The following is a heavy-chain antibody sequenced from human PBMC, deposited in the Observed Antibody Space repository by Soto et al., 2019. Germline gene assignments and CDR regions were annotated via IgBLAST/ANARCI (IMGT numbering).Heavy chain of an antibody. CDR1: GYTFTNYY. Sequence: QVQLVQSGAEVKKPGASVRLSCTASGYTFTNYYMHWVRQAPGQGLEWMGIINPSSGSTSYAQRFQDRVTMTRDTSTNTVYMEVSSVTSADTAVFYCAREVQRGGSLDVWGQGTLVTVSS. J-gene: IGHJ4*02. CDR2: INPSSGST. CDR3: AREVQRGGSLDV. D-gene: IGHD3-16*01. V-gene: IGHV1-46*01.